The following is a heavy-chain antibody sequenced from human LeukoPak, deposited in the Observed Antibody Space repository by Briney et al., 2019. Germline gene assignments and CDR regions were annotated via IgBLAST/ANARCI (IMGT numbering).Heavy chain of an antibody. CDR1: GGSISSSSYY. Sequence: SETLSLTCTVSGGSISSSSYYWGWIRQPPGKGLERIGSIYYSGSTYYNPSLKSRVTISVDTSRNQFSLKLSSVTAADTAVYYCARRRDGYNEDFFDYWGQGTLVTVSS. CDR2: IYYSGST. CDR3: ARRRDGYNEDFFDY. J-gene: IGHJ4*02. V-gene: IGHV4-39*01. D-gene: IGHD5-24*01.